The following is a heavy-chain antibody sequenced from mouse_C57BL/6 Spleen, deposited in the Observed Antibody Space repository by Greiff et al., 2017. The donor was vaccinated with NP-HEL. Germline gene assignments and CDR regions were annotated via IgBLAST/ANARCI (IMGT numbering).Heavy chain of an antibody. CDR2: INPNNGGT. J-gene: IGHJ1*03. D-gene: IGHD2-5*01. Sequence: EVQLQQSGPELVKPGASVKISCKASGYTFTDYYMNWVKQSHGKSLEWIGDINPNNGGTSYNQKLKGKATLTVDKSSSTAYMELRSLTSEDSAVYYCARSNYVAHWYCDVWGTGTTVTVSS. CDR1: GYTFTDYY. V-gene: IGHV1-26*01. CDR3: ARSNYVAHWYCDV.